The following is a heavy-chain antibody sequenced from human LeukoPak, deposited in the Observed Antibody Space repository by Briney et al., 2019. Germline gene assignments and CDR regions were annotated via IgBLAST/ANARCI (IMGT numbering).Heavy chain of an antibody. CDR2: IYYSGST. Sequence: SETLSLTCTVSGGSISSYYWSWIRQPPGKGLEWIGYIYYSGSTNYNPSLKSRVTISVDTSKNQFSLKLSSVTAADTAVYYCARTSGYYRYYFDYWGRGTLVTVSS. D-gene: IGHD3-22*01. CDR1: GGSISSYY. CDR3: ARTSGYYRYYFDY. J-gene: IGHJ4*02. V-gene: IGHV4-59*01.